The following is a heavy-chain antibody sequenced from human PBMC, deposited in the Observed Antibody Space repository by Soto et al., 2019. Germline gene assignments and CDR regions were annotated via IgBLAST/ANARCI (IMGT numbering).Heavy chain of an antibody. D-gene: IGHD3-22*01. J-gene: IGHJ4*02. Sequence: GGSLRLSCTASGFTFSSYAMHWVRQAPGKGLEWVAVISCDGSNKYYADSVKGRFTIPRDNSKNTLYLQMNSLRAEDTAVYYCARDLSSGSSGYVYYFDYWGQGTLVTVSS. CDR2: ISCDGSNK. V-gene: IGHV3-30-3*01. CDR3: ARDLSSGSSGYVYYFDY. CDR1: GFTFSSYA.